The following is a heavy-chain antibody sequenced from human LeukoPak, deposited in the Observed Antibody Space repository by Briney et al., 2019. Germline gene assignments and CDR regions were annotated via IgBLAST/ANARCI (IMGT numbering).Heavy chain of an antibody. J-gene: IGHJ5*02. CDR3: AGRISPNWFDP. Sequence: SETLSLICPVSGRPISGYYGSSLRQPPGKGLEWIGYIYYSGSTNYNPSLKSRVSISIDTSKNQFSLKLSSVTAAATAVYYCAGRISPNWFDPWGQGTLVTVSS. V-gene: IGHV4-59*01. CDR1: GRPISGYY. CDR2: IYYSGST.